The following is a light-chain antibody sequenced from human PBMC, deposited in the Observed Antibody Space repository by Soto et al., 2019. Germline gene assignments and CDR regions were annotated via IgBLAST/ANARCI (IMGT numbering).Light chain of an antibody. Sequence: EIVMTQSPATLSVSPGERVTLSCRARQSVSSTLAWYQQKPGQAPRFLMYGASTRATGIPDRFSGSGSGTNFTLTISSLQSEDFAVYYCQQCNNWPYTFGQGTKLEI. CDR1: QSVSST. CDR3: QQCNNWPYT. V-gene: IGKV3-15*01. J-gene: IGKJ2*01. CDR2: GAS.